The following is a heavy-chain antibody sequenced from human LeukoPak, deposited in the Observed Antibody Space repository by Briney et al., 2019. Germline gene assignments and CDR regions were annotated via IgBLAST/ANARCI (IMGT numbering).Heavy chain of an antibody. CDR1: GFSYITYA. D-gene: IGHD2-21*01. V-gene: IGHV3-23*01. J-gene: IGHJ6*03. CDR2: ITASGDIT. CDR3: VRGTCSQYFYYYMDV. Sequence: GGSLRLSCAASGFSYITYAMSWVRPAPGKGLEWVAAITASGDITYHADSVKGRFTVSRDNPKKTMYLQMDRLRVADTAVYYCVRGTCSQYFYYYMDVWGKGTTVSVS.